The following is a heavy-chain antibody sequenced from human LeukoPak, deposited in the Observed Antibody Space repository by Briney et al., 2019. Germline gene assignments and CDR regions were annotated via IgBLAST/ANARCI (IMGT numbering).Heavy chain of an antibody. CDR2: VSSNEGT. CDR1: GGSISTYY. V-gene: IGHV4-59*01. J-gene: IGHJ4*02. CDR3: ARVRSYYGSVTGKSYYFDY. Sequence: SETLSLTCTVSGGSISTYYWGWIRQPPGKGLEWIGYVSSNEGTNYNPSLKSRVTILVDTSNNQFSLKLDSVTAADTALYYCARVRSYYGSVTGKSYYFDYWGQGTLVTVSS. D-gene: IGHD3-10*01.